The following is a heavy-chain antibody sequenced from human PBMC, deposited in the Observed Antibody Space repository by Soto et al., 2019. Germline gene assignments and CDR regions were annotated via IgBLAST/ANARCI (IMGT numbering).Heavy chain of an antibody. V-gene: IGHV2-5*02. J-gene: IGHJ5*01. CDR1: GFSLRNTEMA. Sequence: HITLKESGPTLVKPTQHLTLTGSFSGFSLRNTEMAVGWIRQPPGKALEWLTLIYGDDEKRYNPSLKSSNTIIKDTPNNHVVLTKTDMDTVDSGTYYWDHLCTGDCSVYLYSWGHGTLVTVSA. CDR3: DHLCTGDCSVYLYS. CDR2: IYGDDEK. D-gene: IGHD2-21*02.